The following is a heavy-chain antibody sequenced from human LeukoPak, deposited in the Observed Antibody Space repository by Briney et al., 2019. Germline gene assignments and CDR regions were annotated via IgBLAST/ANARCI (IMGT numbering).Heavy chain of an antibody. D-gene: IGHD7-27*01. CDR2: IYSGGST. CDR1: GFTVSSNH. Sequence: GGSLRLSCAASGFTVSSNHMSWVRQAPGKGLEWVSVIYSGGSTYYADSVKGRFTISRDNSKNTLYLQMNSLRVEDTAVYYCAKGYSIELGDYFDYWGQGTLVTVSS. V-gene: IGHV3-53*01. J-gene: IGHJ4*02. CDR3: AKGYSIELGDYFDY.